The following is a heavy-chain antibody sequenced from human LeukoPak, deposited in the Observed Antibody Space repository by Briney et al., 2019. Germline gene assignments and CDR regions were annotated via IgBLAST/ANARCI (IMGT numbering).Heavy chain of an antibody. Sequence: GGSLRLSCAASGFTFSSYWMHWVRQAPGKGLVWVSRIKSDGSTNYADSVKGRFTISRDKAKNTVSLQMNSLRAEDTGVYYCARAPSEIGGYYPEYFRHWGRAPWSPSPQ. CDR1: GFTFSSYW. J-gene: IGHJ1*01. D-gene: IGHD3-22*01. CDR3: ARAPSEIGGYYPEYFRH. CDR2: IKSDGST. V-gene: IGHV3-74*01.